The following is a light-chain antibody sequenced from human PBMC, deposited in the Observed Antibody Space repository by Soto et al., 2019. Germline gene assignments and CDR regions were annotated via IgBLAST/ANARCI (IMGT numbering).Light chain of an antibody. CDR2: DAS. V-gene: IGKV3-11*01. Sequence: ESGLTHSQATLSLSPGERATLSCRASQSVKTFLVWYQQRPGQAPRLLTYDASHRAAGIPARFSGSGFGTDFTLTISSLEPEDAAVYYCQQRSNWPLITFCQVTRLEI. CDR3: QQRSNWPLIT. J-gene: IGKJ5*01. CDR1: QSVKTF.